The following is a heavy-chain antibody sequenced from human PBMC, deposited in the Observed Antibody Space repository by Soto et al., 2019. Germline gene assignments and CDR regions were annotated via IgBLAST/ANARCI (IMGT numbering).Heavy chain of an antibody. V-gene: IGHV3-48*03. Sequence: PGGSLRLSCAASGLTFSSYEMHWVRQAPGKGLEWVSYISKSGSIIYYTDSVKGRFTISRDNAKNLLYLEMNSLRAEDSAVYFCVSVMLRFSYGIDVWGQGTTVTVSS. CDR3: VSVMLRFSYGIDV. CDR2: ISKSGSII. CDR1: GLTFSSYE. D-gene: IGHD3-3*01. J-gene: IGHJ6*02.